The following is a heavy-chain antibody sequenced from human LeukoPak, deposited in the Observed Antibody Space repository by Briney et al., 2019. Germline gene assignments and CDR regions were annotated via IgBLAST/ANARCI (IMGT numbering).Heavy chain of an antibody. D-gene: IGHD5-24*01. CDR3: ARIRDGYNDAYDI. CDR2: INPGGDNT. J-gene: IGHJ3*02. Sequence: GASVKVSCKASGYTFTNYYIHWVRQAPGQGLEWMGLINPGGDNTDYAQNFEGRVTMTRDRCTSKVYIGLDSLRSDDTAVYYCARIRDGYNDAYDIWGQGTMVTVSS. CDR1: GYTFTNYY. V-gene: IGHV1-46*01.